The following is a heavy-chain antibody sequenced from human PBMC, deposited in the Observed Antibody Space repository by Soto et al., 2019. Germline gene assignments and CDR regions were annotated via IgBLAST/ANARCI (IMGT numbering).Heavy chain of an antibody. CDR2: IIPIFGTA. CDR1: GYTFTSYG. V-gene: IGHV1-69*13. D-gene: IGHD3-9*01. CDR3: AGLAYGLNYDILTGYQSAEYFQH. J-gene: IGHJ1*01. Sequence: ASVKVSCTASGYTFTSYGISWVRQAPGQGLEWMGGIIPIFGTANYAQKFQGRVTITADESTSTAYMELSSLRSGDTAVYYCAGLAYGLNYDILTGYQSAEYFQHWGQGTLVTVSS.